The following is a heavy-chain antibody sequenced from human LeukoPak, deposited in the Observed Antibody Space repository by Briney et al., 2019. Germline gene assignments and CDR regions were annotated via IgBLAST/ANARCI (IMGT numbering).Heavy chain of an antibody. Sequence: GGSLRLSCAASGFTFNNYAMTWVRQAPGKGLGWVSTITGSGDSTYYADSVKGRFTISRDNSKNTLYLQMNSLRAEDTAVYYCAKDYDYTQNWFDPWGQGTLVTVSS. CDR3: AKDYDYTQNWFDP. D-gene: IGHD4-11*01. J-gene: IGHJ5*02. CDR2: ITGSGDST. V-gene: IGHV3-23*01. CDR1: GFTFNNYA.